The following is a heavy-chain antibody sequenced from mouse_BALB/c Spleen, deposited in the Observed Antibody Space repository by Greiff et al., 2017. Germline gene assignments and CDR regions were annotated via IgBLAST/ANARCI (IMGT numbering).Heavy chain of an antibody. J-gene: IGHJ2*01. CDR1: GFTFSSYG. CDR2: INSNGGST. CDR3: ARDERGFYY. D-gene: IGHD3-1*01. V-gene: IGHV5-6-3*01. Sequence: EVQGVESGGGLVQPGGSLKLPCAASGFTFSSYGTSWVRQTPDKRLELVATINSNGGSTYYPDSVKGRFTISRDNAKNTLYLQVRSVKSEDTAMYYCARDERGFYYWGQGTTHTVSS.